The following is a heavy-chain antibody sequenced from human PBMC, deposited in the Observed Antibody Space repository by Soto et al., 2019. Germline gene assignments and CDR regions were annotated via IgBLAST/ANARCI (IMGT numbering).Heavy chain of an antibody. V-gene: IGHV4-39*01. CDR3: ARLVVTANGMDV. D-gene: IGHD2-21*02. J-gene: IGHJ6*02. CDR1: GGSISSSSYY. CDR2: IYYSGST. Sequence: QLQLQESGPGLVKPSETLSLTCTVSGGSISSSSYYWGWIRQPPGKGLEWIGSIYYSGSTYYNPSLKSRVTISVDTSKNQFSLKLSSVTAADTAVYYCARLVVTANGMDVWGQGTTVTVSS.